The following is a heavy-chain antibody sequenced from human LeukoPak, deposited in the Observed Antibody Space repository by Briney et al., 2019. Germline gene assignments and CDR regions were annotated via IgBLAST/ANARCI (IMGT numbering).Heavy chain of an antibody. V-gene: IGHV4-34*01. D-gene: IGHD3-22*01. Sequence: SETLSLTCAVYGGSFSGYYWSWIRQPPGKGLEWIGEINHSGSTNYNPSLKSRVTISVDTSKNQFSLKLSSVTAADTAVYYCARAYYYDSSGPLPYIDYWGQGTLVTVSS. CDR1: GGSFSGYY. J-gene: IGHJ4*02. CDR2: INHSGST. CDR3: ARAYYYDSSGPLPYIDY.